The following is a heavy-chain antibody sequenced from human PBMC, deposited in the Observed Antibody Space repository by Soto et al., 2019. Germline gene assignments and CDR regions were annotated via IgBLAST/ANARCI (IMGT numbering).Heavy chain of an antibody. D-gene: IGHD2-21*02. J-gene: IGHJ6*02. V-gene: IGHV3-48*03. Sequence: GGSLRLSCAASGFSFSFYEMSWVRQAPGKGLEWVSYISCRGSTIYYAHSVKGRFTISKDNAKNSLYLQLNNLTADDPAVYYCGGDADCERYYYYAMDFWGQGTTVTVSS. CDR3: GGDADCERYYYYAMDF. CDR1: GFSFSFYE. CDR2: ISCRGSTI.